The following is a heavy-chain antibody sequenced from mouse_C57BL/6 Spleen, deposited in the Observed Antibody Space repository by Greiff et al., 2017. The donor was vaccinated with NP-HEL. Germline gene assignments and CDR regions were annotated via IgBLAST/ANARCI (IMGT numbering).Heavy chain of an antibody. J-gene: IGHJ1*03. CDR2: IYPGSGNT. V-gene: IGHV1-76*01. CDR1: GYTFTDYY. Sequence: VKLVESGAELVRPGASVKLSCKASGYTFTDYYINWVKQRPGQGLEWIARIYPGSGNTYYNEKFKGKATLTAEKSSSTAYMQLSSLTSEDSAVYFCAREEGGDFDVWGTGTTVTVSS. CDR3: AREEGGDFDV.